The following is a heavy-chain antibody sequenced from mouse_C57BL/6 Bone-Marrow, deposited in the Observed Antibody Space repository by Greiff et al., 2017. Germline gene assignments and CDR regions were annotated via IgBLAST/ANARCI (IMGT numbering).Heavy chain of an antibody. V-gene: IGHV14-3*01. J-gene: IGHJ4*01. CDR1: GFNIKNTY. D-gene: IGHD2-2*01. Sequence: EVQLQQSVAELVRPGASVKLSCTASGFNIKNTYMHWVKQRPEHGLEWIGRIVPANGNTKYAPKFQGKATITADTSSNTAYLQLSSLTSEDTAIDYCARWLRRSPYYAMDYWGQGTSVTVSS. CDR3: ARWLRRSPYYAMDY. CDR2: IVPANGNT.